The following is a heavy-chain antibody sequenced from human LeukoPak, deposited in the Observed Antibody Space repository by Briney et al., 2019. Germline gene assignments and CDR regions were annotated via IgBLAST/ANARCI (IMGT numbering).Heavy chain of an antibody. CDR3: ARDNDSRDPPHFDY. J-gene: IGHJ4*02. Sequence: ASVKVSCKASRGTFSNYAISWVRQAPGQGLEWMGGIIPIFGTAYYAQKFQGRVTITADESTSTAYMELSSLRSEDTAVYYCARDNDSRDPPHFDYWGQGTLVTVSS. CDR1: RGTFSNYA. V-gene: IGHV1-69*13. CDR2: IIPIFGTA. D-gene: IGHD3-16*01.